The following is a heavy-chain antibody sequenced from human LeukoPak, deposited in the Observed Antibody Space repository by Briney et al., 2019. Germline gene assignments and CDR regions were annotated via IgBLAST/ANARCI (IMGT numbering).Heavy chain of an antibody. CDR3: AKSPLARPENY. CDR1: GFTFSSYG. V-gene: IGHV3-30*18. D-gene: IGHD6-6*01. CDR2: ISYDGSNK. J-gene: IGHJ4*02. Sequence: PGRSLRLSCAASGFTFSSYGMHWVRQAPGKGLEWVAVISYDGSNKYYADSVKGRFTTSRDNSKNTLYLQMNSLRAEDTAVYYCAKSPLARPENYWGQGTLVTVSS.